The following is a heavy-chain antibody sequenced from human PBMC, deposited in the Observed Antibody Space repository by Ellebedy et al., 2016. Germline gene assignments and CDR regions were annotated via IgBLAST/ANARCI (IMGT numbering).Heavy chain of an antibody. D-gene: IGHD2-2*01. CDR1: GGSISSYY. J-gene: IGHJ3*02. V-gene: IGHV4-59*13. CDR3: ARALGYCSSTSCLILAFDI. CDR2: IYYSGST. Sequence: SETLSLXCTVSGGSISSYYWSWIRQPPGKGLEWIGYIYYSGSTNYNPSLKSRVTISVDTSKNQFSLKLSSVTAADTAVYYCARALGYCSSTSCLILAFDIWGQGTMVTVSS.